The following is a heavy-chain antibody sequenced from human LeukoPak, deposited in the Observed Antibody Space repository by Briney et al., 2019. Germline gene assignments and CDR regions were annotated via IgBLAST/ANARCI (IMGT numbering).Heavy chain of an antibody. CDR1: GGTFSSYA. J-gene: IGHJ3*02. CDR3: ARPVGAPYAFDI. V-gene: IGHV1-69*13. Sequence: SVKVSCKASGGTFSSYAISWVRQAPGQGLEWMGGIIPIFGTANYAQKFQGRVTITADESTSTAYMELSSLRSEDTAVYYCARPVGAPYAFDIWGQGTMVTVSS. CDR2: IIPIFGTA. D-gene: IGHD1-26*01.